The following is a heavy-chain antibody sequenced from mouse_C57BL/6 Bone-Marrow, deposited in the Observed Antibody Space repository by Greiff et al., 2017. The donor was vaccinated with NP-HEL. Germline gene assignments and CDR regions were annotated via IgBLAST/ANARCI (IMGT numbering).Heavy chain of an antibody. D-gene: IGHD2-3*01. J-gene: IGHJ4*01. CDR2: IWSGGST. CDR3: AKIGTDGYYALDY. CDR1: GFSLTSYG. V-gene: IGHV2-5*01. Sequence: VKLVESGPGLVQPSQCLSITCTVSGFSLTSYGVHWVRQSPGKGLEWLGVIWSGGSTDYNAAFMSRLSITTDHSKSQVFFKMNSLQTDDTAIYYCAKIGTDGYYALDYWGQGTSVTVSA.